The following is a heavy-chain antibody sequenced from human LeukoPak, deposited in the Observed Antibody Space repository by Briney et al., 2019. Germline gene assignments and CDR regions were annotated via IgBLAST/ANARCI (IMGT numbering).Heavy chain of an antibody. CDR2: ISAYNGNT. D-gene: IGHD3-22*01. CDR3: ARDRYLYPDYYDSSGYSRSPADY. J-gene: IGHJ4*02. V-gene: IGHV1-18*01. Sequence: ASVKVSCKASGYTFTSYGFSWVRQAPGQGLEWMGWISAYNGNTNYAQKLQGRVTMTTDTSTSTAYMELRSLRSDDTAVYYCARDRYLYPDYYDSSGYSRSPADYWGQGTLVTVSS. CDR1: GYTFTSYG.